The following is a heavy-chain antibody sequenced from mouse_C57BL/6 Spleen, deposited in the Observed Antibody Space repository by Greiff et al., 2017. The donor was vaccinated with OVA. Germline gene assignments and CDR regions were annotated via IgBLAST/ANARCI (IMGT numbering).Heavy chain of an antibody. CDR2: IYPGSGNT. V-gene: IGHV1-76*01. J-gene: IGHJ2*01. CDR3: ARRGNYEGYFDY. CDR1: GYTFTDYY. D-gene: IGHD2-1*01. Sequence: QVQLQQSGAELVRPGASVKLSCKASGYTFTDYYINWVKQRPGQGLEWIARIYPGSGNTYYNEKFKGKATLTAEKSSSTAYMQLSSLTSEDSAVYFCARRGNYEGYFDYWGQGTTLTVSS.